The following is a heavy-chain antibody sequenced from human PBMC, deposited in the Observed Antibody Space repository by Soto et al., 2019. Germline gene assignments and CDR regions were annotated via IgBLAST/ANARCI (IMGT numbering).Heavy chain of an antibody. J-gene: IGHJ4*02. CDR1: GFTFSSYG. D-gene: IGHD2-15*01. CDR3: ARDGYCSGGSCYSVPVFDY. Sequence: LRLSCAASGFTFSSYGMHWVLQAPGKGLEWVAVIWYDGSNKYYADSVKGRFTTSRDNSKNTLYLQMNSLRAEDTAVYYCARDGYCSGGSCYSVPVFDYWGQGTLVTVSS. CDR2: IWYDGSNK. V-gene: IGHV3-33*01.